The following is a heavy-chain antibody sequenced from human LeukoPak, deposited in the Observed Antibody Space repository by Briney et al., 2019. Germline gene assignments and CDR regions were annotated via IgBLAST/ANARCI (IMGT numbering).Heavy chain of an antibody. Sequence: ASVTVSCKASGSTFTSYDINWVRPATGQGLEWMGWMNPNSGNAGYAQKFQGRVTMTRNTSISTAYMELSSLRSEDTAVYYCATCVLGGDCSGAFDIWGQGTMVTVSS. J-gene: IGHJ3*02. CDR2: MNPNSGNA. V-gene: IGHV1-8*01. D-gene: IGHD2-21*02. CDR3: ATCVLGGDCSGAFDI. CDR1: GSTFTSYD.